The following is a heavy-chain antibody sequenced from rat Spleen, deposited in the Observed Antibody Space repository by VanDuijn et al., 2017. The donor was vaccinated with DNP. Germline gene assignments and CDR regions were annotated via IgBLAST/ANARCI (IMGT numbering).Heavy chain of an antibody. Sequence: VQLQESGPGLVKPSQSLSLTCSVTGYSIISSYRWHWIWKFPGNKMEYIGHISYSGSTNYNPSLRSRISITRDTSKNHFFLHLNSVTTEDTATYYCARWTRYFDYWGQGVMVTVSS. V-gene: IGHV3-1*01. CDR2: ISYSGST. J-gene: IGHJ2*01. CDR1: GYSIISSY. D-gene: IGHD1-7*01. CDR3: ARWTRYFDY.